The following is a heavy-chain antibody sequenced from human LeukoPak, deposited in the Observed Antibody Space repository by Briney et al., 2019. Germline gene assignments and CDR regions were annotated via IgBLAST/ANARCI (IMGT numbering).Heavy chain of an antibody. V-gene: IGHV1-2*02. J-gene: IGHJ4*02. CDR1: GYTFTGYY. Sequence: GASVKVSCKASGYTFTGYYMHWVRQAPGQGLEWMGWINPNSGGTNYAQKFQGRVTMTRDTSISTAYMELSRLRSDDTAVYYCVRGANFDSSGHYFLYFDYWGQGTLVTVSS. CDR3: VRGANFDSSGHYFLYFDY. CDR2: INPNSGGT. D-gene: IGHD3-22*01.